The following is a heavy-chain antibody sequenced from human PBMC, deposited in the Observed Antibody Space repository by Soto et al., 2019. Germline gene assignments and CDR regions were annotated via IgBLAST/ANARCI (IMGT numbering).Heavy chain of an antibody. Sequence: PGGSLRLSCAASGFTFNKYSMNWVRQAPGKGLEWVSSITINANRIYYADSVKGRFTISRDNAQKSVYLQMNSLRVGDTPVYYCATESDVDFWSSHYIAGMDLWGQGTPVTVSS. D-gene: IGHD3-3*01. CDR3: ATESDVDFWSSHYIAGMDL. V-gene: IGHV3-21*01. CDR2: ITINANRI. CDR1: GFTFNKYS. J-gene: IGHJ6*02.